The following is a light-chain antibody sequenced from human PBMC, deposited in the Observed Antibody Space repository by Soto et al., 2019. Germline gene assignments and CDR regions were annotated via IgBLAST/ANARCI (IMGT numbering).Light chain of an antibody. CDR2: AAS. V-gene: IGKV1-17*03. Sequence: QPTQSRSALYTSVGDRVTITSRASQGISTYLAWFQQKPGKVPKRLIYAASSLQSGVPSRFSGSGSGTEFTLTISSLQPEDFATYYCLQHNSYPWTFGQGTKVDIK. CDR3: LQHNSYPWT. J-gene: IGKJ1*01. CDR1: QGISTY.